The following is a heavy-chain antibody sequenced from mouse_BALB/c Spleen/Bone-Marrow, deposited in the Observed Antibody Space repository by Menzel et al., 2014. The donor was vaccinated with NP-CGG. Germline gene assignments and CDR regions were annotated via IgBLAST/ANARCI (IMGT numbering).Heavy chain of an antibody. J-gene: IGHJ2*01. CDR1: GYTFSNYW. CDR2: ILPGSGST. CDR3: ASGDYFDY. Sequence: QVQLQQSGAELMKPGASVKISCKATGYTFSNYWMEWVKQRPGHGLEWIGEILPGSGSTNYNEKSTGKATFTADTSSNTAYLQLSSLTSADSAVYYCASGDYFDYWGQGTTLTVSS. V-gene: IGHV1-9*01.